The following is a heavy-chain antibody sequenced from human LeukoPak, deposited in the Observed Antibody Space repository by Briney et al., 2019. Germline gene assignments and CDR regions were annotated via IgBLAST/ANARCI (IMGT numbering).Heavy chain of an antibody. Sequence: PGGSLRLSCAASGFTVSSNYMSWVRQAPGKGLEWVSVMFSGGTTYYADSVKGRFTISRDNSKNTLYLQMNSLRAEETAVYYCAREGNYYDMDVWGQGTTVTVSS. V-gene: IGHV3-53*01. CDR2: MFSGGTT. CDR3: AREGNYYDMDV. J-gene: IGHJ6*02. CDR1: GFTVSSNY.